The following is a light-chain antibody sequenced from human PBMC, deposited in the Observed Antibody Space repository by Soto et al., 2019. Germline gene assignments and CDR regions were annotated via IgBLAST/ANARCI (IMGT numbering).Light chain of an antibody. J-gene: IGKJ1*01. Sequence: DIQMTQSPSSLSASVVDRVTITCRASQTISTYLNWYQQKPGKAPRLLIYDASSLLSGVPSRFSGSGSGTDFTLTISSLQPEDVATYYCQKFNSAPWTFGQGTKVDI. CDR2: DAS. CDR3: QKFNSAPWT. V-gene: IGKV1-39*01. CDR1: QTISTY.